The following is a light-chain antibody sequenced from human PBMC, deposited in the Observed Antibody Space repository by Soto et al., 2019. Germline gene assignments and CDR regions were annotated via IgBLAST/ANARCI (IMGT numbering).Light chain of an antibody. CDR3: LLYYDTLRV. J-gene: IGLJ3*02. Sequence: QAVVTQETSLTVSPGGTVTLTCGSSTGTHTTGHFPYWFQQKPGQAPRALIFDTSRKHSWTPARFSGSLLGGKAALTLSGAQPEDEADYYCLLYYDTLRVFGGGTKLTVL. CDR1: TGTHTTGHF. CDR2: DTS. V-gene: IGLV7-46*01.